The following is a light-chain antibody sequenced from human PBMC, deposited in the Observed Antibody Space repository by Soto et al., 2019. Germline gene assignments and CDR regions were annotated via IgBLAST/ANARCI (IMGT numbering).Light chain of an antibody. J-gene: IGKJ2*01. CDR3: QQAYT. CDR2: GAS. CDR1: QSVSSN. Sequence: EIVMTQSPATLSVSPGERATLSCRASQSVSSNLAWYQQKPGQAPRLLIYGASTRATGIPARFSGSGSGTEFPLTISSLQSEDFAVYYCQQAYTFGQGTKLEIK. V-gene: IGKV3-15*01.